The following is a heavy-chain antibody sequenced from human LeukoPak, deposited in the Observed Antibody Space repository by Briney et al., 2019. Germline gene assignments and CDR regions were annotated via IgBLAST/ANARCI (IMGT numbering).Heavy chain of an antibody. CDR1: GGSISSGSYY. CDR3: ARATIFGVVILD. CDR2: IYTSGST. Sequence: PSQTLSLTCTVSGGSISSGSYYWSWIRQPAGKGLEWIGRIYTSGSTNYSPSLQSRVTISVDTSKNQFSLKLSSVTAADTAVYYCARATIFGVVILDWGQGTMVTVSS. V-gene: IGHV4-61*02. D-gene: IGHD3-3*01. J-gene: IGHJ3*01.